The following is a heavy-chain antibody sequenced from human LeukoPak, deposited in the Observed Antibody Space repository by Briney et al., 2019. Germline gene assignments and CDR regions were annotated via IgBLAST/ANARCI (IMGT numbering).Heavy chain of an antibody. CDR3: ARTSWGYAFDI. Sequence: SETLSLTCTVSGGSISSSSYYWTWIRQPPGKGLEWIGYIYYSGSTNYNPSLKSRVTISVDTSENQFSLKLRSVTAADTAVYYCARTSWGYAFDIWGQGTMVTVSS. V-gene: IGHV4-61*01. CDR1: GGSISSSSYY. J-gene: IGHJ3*02. CDR2: IYYSGST. D-gene: IGHD3-16*01.